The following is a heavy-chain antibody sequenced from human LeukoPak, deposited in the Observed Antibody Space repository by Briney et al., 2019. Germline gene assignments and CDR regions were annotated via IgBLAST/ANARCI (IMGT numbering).Heavy chain of an antibody. CDR1: GFTFDDYA. D-gene: IGHD3-16*01. CDR3: AKDFYRLGEFDAFDN. Sequence: SLRLSCAASGFTFDDYAMHWVRQAPGKGLEWVSGISWNSGRIVCADSVKGRFTISRDNAKNSLYLQMNSLRVSDTAVYYFAKDFYRLGEFDAFDNWGEGTMVTVSS. J-gene: IGHJ3*02. V-gene: IGHV3-9*01. CDR2: ISWNSGRI.